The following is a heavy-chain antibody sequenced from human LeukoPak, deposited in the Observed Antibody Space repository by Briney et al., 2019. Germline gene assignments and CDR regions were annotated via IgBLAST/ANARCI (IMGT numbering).Heavy chain of an antibody. CDR2: IFHSGST. CDR3: ARGSGRSGSYYEPPDY. J-gene: IGHJ4*02. CDR1: GGSISSGGHY. D-gene: IGHD3-10*01. V-gene: IGHV4-30-2*01. Sequence: PSETLSLTCTVSGGSISSGGHYWSWIRQPPGKGLEWIGYIFHSGSTSYNPSLKSRVTMSVDRSKNQFSLKLSSVTAADTAVYYCARGSGRSGSYYEPPDYWGQGTLVTVSS.